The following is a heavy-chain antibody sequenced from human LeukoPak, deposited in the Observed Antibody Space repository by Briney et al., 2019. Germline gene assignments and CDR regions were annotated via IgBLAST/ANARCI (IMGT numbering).Heavy chain of an antibody. CDR3: ARAGVDRTMVRGDTFDY. CDR2: INHSGST. CDR1: GGSFSGYY. D-gene: IGHD3-10*01. J-gene: IGHJ4*02. Sequence: SETLSLTCAVYGGSFSGYYWSWIRQPPGKGLEWIGEINHSGSTNYNPSLKSRVTISVDTSKNQFSLKLSSVTAADTAVYYCARAGVDRTMVRGDTFDYWGQGTLVTVSS. V-gene: IGHV4-34*01.